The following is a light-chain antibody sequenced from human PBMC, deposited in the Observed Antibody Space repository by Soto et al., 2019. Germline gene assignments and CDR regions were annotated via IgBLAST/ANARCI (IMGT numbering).Light chain of an antibody. Sequence: QSVLTQPASVSGSPGQSINISCTGTSTDVGSYDLVSWYQLHPGKAPKLVIYEANKRPSGISNRFSVSKSGNTASLTISGLQADDEAHYYCCSYARGRIWVFGGGTKLTVL. CDR3: CSYARGRIWV. V-gene: IGLV2-23*01. CDR2: EAN. CDR1: STDVGSYDL. J-gene: IGLJ3*02.